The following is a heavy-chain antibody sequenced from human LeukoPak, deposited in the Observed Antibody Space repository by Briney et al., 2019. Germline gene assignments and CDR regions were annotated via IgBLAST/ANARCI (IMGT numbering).Heavy chain of an antibody. CDR2: ISWNSGSI. J-gene: IGHJ4*02. Sequence: GRSLRLSCAASGFTFDDYAMHWVRQAPGKGLEWVPGISWNSGSIGYADSVKGRFTISRDNAKNSLYPQMNSLRAEDTALYYCAKGRQLLLRHFDYWGQGTLVTVSS. CDR1: GFTFDDYA. CDR3: AKGRQLLLRHFDY. V-gene: IGHV3-9*01. D-gene: IGHD2-15*01.